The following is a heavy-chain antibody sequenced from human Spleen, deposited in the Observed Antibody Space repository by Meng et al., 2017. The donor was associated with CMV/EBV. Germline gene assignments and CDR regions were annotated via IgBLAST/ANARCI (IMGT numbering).Heavy chain of an antibody. CDR1: GGSFSGYS. CDR3: ARGPGSSWYRMDY. V-gene: IGHV4-34*01. CDR2: INHSGST. Sequence: CAVSGGSFSGYSWSWIRQPPGKGLEWIGEINHSGSTNYNPSLKSRVTISVDTSKTQFSLKLSSVTAADTAVYYCARGPGSSWYRMDYWGQGTLVTVSS. J-gene: IGHJ4*02. D-gene: IGHD6-13*01.